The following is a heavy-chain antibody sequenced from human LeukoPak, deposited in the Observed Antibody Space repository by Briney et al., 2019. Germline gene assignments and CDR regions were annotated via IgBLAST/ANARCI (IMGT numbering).Heavy chain of an antibody. CDR3: ARVGSITMIAGGDEIDY. D-gene: IGHD3-22*01. V-gene: IGHV3-33*01. CDR2: IWYDGSNK. CDR1: GFTFSSYG. Sequence: GGSLRLSCAASGFTFSSYGLHWVRQAPGKGLEWVAVIWYDGSNKYYADSVKGRFTISRDNSKNTLYLQMNSLRAEDTAVYYCARVGSITMIAGGDEIDYWGQGTLVPVSS. J-gene: IGHJ4*02.